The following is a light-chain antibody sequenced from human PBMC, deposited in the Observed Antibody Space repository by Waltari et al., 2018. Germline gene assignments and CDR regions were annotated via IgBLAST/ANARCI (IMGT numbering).Light chain of an antibody. CDR2: EAP. CDR3: CSYVGGSRVL. J-gene: IGLJ2*01. CDR1: RSDIGAYNF. V-gene: IGLV2-23*01. Sequence: QSVLTQPASVSGSPGQSITLSCTGTRSDIGAYNFVSWFQQLPGQAPRLLISEAPKRPSGVSYRFSGSKSGNTASLSISDLQAEDEADYYCCSYVGGSRVLFGGGTKLTV.